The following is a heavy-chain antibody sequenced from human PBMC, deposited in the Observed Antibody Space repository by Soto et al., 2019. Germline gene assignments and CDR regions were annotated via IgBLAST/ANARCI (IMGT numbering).Heavy chain of an antibody. CDR1: GGSISTYY. CDR3: ARSIVGATVRSFYYYGMDV. J-gene: IGHJ6*02. D-gene: IGHD1-26*01. Sequence: SETLSLTCSVSGGSISTYYWSWIRQPPGKGLEWIGHVYYAGSTDYNPSLKSRVTISVDTSKNQFSLNLSSMTAADTAMYYCARSIVGATVRSFYYYGMDVWGQGTKVTVSS. V-gene: IGHV4-59*01. CDR2: VYYAGST.